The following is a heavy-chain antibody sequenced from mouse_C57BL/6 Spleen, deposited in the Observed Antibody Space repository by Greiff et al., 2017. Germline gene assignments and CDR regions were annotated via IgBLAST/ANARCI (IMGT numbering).Heavy chain of an antibody. V-gene: IGHV1-7*01. CDR2: INPSSGYT. D-gene: IGHD1-1*01. CDR3: ARSVVDYFDY. CDR1: GYTFTSYW. J-gene: IGHJ2*01. Sequence: QVQLQQSGAELAKPGASVKLSCKASGYTFTSYWMHWVKQRPGQGLEWIGYINPSSGYTKYNQKFKDKDTLTADKSSSTAYMQLSSLTYEDSAVYYCARSVVDYFDYWGQGTTLTVSS.